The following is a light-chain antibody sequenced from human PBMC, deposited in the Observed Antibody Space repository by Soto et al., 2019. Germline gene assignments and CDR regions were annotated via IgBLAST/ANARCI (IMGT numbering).Light chain of an antibody. J-gene: IGKJ3*01. Sequence: EIVLTQSPATLSLSPGEGATLSYRASQSVSSYLAWYQQKPGQAPRLLIYDASKRATDIPPRFSGRGSGTDCTLTIESLAPKDFAIYYCQQRSEWPVPFGPGTKLDSK. CDR2: DAS. CDR1: QSVSSY. V-gene: IGKV3-11*01. CDR3: QQRSEWPVP.